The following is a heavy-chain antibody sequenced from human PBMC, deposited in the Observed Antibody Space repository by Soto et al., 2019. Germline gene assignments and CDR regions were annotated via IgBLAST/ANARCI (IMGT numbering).Heavy chain of an antibody. V-gene: IGHV1-69*06. Sequence: QVHLVQSGAEVRKPGSSVKVSCEASGGTFSSYSINWVRQAPGQGLEWMGGIIPIFGSSNYAQKFQGRVTITADKSTNTVYMGLTSRRSEATPRYFCATMPLRSREYFYFDLWGQGTLPTVSS. D-gene: IGHD2-15*01. CDR2: IIPIFGSS. CDR1: GGTFSSYS. J-gene: IGHJ4*02. CDR3: ATMPLRSREYFYFDL.